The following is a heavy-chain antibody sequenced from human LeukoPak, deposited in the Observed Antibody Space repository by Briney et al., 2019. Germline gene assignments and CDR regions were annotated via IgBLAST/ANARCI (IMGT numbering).Heavy chain of an antibody. J-gene: IGHJ6*03. V-gene: IGHV3-23*01. Sequence: GGSLRLSCAASGLTFSSYGMSWVRQAPGKGLEWVSDISGSGGSTYYADSVKGRFTISRDNSKSTLYLQMNSLRAEDTAVYCCAKAALLWFGELKSIYYYYYMDVWGKGTTVTISS. CDR2: ISGSGGST. D-gene: IGHD3-10*01. CDR1: GLTFSSYG. CDR3: AKAALLWFGELKSIYYYYYMDV.